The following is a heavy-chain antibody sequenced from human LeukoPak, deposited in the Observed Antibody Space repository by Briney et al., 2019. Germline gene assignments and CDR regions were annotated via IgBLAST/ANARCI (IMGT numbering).Heavy chain of an antibody. D-gene: IGHD3-10*01. J-gene: IGHJ4*02. Sequence: KPGGSLRLSCAASGSTFSDYYMSWIRQAPGKGLEWVSYISSSGSTIYYADSVKGRFTISRDNAKNSLYLQMNSLRAEDTAVYYCARPPGWDSRGEYYFDYWGQGTLVTVSS. CDR1: GSTFSDYY. CDR2: ISSSGSTI. CDR3: ARPPGWDSRGEYYFDY. V-gene: IGHV3-11*04.